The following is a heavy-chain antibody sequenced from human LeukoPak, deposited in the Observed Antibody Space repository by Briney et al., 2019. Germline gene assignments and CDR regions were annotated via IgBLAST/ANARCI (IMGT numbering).Heavy chain of an antibody. Sequence: PGGSLRLSCAASGFTFSSYWMTWVRQAPGKGLEWVANIKPDGSQIYYVDSVKGRFTISRDNAKNSLYLQMNSLRAEDTAVYYCARDVLRYFDWPKSGFDYWGQGTLVTVSS. V-gene: IGHV3-7*01. CDR1: GFTFSSYW. CDR3: ARDVLRYFDWPKSGFDY. J-gene: IGHJ4*02. CDR2: IKPDGSQI. D-gene: IGHD3-9*01.